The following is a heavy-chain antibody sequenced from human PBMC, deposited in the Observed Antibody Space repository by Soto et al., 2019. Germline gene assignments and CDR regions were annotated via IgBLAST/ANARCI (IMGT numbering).Heavy chain of an antibody. CDR2: ISAYNGNT. D-gene: IGHD2-2*01. CDR1: GYTFTSYG. V-gene: IGHV1-18*01. J-gene: IGHJ6*02. Sequence: VASVKVSCKASGYTFTSYGISWVRQAPGQGLEWMGWISAYNGNTNYAQKLQGRVTVTTDTSTSTAYMELRSLRSDDTAVYYCAGDGVVPDYGMDVWGQGTTVTVSS. CDR3: AGDGVVPDYGMDV.